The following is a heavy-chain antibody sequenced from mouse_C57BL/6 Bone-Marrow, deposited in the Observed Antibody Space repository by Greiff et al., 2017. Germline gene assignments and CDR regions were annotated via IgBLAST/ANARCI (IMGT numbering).Heavy chain of an antibody. CDR1: GFSFNTYA. Sequence: EVKLVESGGGLVQPKGSLKLSCAASGFSFNTYAMNWVRPAPGKGLEWVARIRSKSNNYATYYADSVKDRFTISREDSESMLYLQMNNLKTEDTAMYYCGRHGYYGYFDVWGTRTTVTVSS. CDR2: IRSKSNNYAT. V-gene: IGHV10-1*01. D-gene: IGHD2-2*01. CDR3: GRHGYYGYFDV. J-gene: IGHJ1*03.